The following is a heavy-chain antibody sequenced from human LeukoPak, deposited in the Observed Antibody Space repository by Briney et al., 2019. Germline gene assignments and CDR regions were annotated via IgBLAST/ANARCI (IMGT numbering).Heavy chain of an antibody. V-gene: IGHV4-34*01. CDR3: ARGLVAGSIDY. D-gene: IGHD6-19*01. CDR2: INHSGST. J-gene: IGHJ4*02. Sequence: SETLSLTCAVYGGSFSGYYWSWIRQPPGKGLEWIGEINHSGSTNYNPSLKSRVTISVDTSKNQFSLKLSSVTAADTAVYYCARGLVAGSIDYWGQGTLVTVSS. CDR1: GGSFSGYY.